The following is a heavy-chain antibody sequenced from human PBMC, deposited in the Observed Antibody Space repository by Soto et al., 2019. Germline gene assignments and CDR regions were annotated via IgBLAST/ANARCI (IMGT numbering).Heavy chain of an antibody. CDR1: GGSISSYD. CDR2: IYYSGST. Sequence: SETLSLTCSVSGGSISSYDWSWIRQPPGKGLEWIGYIYYSGSTNYNPSLKSRVTISVDTSKNQFSLKLSSVTAADTAVYYCARLLIDPTSYYYMDVWGKGTTVTVSS. CDR3: ARLLIDPTSYYYMDV. V-gene: IGHV4-59*01. J-gene: IGHJ6*03. D-gene: IGHD2-15*01.